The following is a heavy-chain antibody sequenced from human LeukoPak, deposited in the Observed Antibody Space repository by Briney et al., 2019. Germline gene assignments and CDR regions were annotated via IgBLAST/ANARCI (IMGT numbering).Heavy chain of an antibody. CDR3: ARDGGSPGGSYYYYMDV. J-gene: IGHJ6*03. Sequence: ASVKVSCQASGYTFTGNYMHWVRQAPGQGLEWMGWINPNSGGTNYAQKFQGRFTMTRDTSISTAYMELSRLRSDDTAVYYCARDGGSPGGSYYYYMDVWGKGTTVTISS. CDR1: GYTFTGNY. D-gene: IGHD1-26*01. CDR2: INPNSGGT. V-gene: IGHV1-2*02.